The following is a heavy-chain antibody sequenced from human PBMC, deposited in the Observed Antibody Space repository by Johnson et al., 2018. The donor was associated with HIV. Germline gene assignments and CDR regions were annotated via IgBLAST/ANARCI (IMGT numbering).Heavy chain of an antibody. D-gene: IGHD3-22*01. CDR3: ARDRSTPQPYYYDSSGYRGYSAFDI. CDR2: ISYDGSNK. V-gene: IGHV3-30*04. J-gene: IGHJ3*02. CDR1: GFTFSSYA. Sequence: GSLRLSCEASGFTFSSYAMHWVRQAPGKGLEWVAVISYDGSNKYYADSVKGRFTISRDNSKNTLYLQMNSLRAEDTAVYYCARDRSTPQPYYYDSSGYRGYSAFDIWGQGTMVTVSS.